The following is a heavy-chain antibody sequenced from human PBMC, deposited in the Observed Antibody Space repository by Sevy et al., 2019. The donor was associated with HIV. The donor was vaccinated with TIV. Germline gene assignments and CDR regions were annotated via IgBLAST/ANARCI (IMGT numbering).Heavy chain of an antibody. CDR2: IKSKTDGGTT. Sequence: GGSLRLSCAASGFTFSNAWMSWVRQAPGKGLEWVGRIKSKTDGGTTDYAAPVKGRFTISRDDSKNTLYLQMNSLKTEDTAVSYCTTDLLRFLDWGDAFDIWGQGTMVTVSS. CDR1: GFTFSNAW. D-gene: IGHD3-3*01. CDR3: TTDLLRFLDWGDAFDI. J-gene: IGHJ3*02. V-gene: IGHV3-15*01.